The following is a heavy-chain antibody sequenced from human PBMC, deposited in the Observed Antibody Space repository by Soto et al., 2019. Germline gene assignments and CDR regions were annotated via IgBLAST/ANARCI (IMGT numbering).Heavy chain of an antibody. Sequence: PSETLSLTCTVSGGSISSHYWSWIRQPAGRGLEYIAYMYYSGSTNYNPSLKSRVSMSVDTSNNRFSLKLSSVTAADTAVYYCARGGYYGPNDYWGQGTLVTVSS. CDR1: GGSISSHY. CDR3: ARGGYYGPNDY. D-gene: IGHD3-10*01. V-gene: IGHV4-59*11. CDR2: MYYSGST. J-gene: IGHJ4*02.